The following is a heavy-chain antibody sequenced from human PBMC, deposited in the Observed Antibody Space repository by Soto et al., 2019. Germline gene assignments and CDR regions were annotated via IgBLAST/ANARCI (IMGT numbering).Heavy chain of an antibody. J-gene: IGHJ6*02. CDR1: GFTCSSYA. Sequence: GGSLRLSCAASGFTCSSYAMSWVRQAPGKGPEWVSAISGSGGSTYYADSVKGRFTISRDNSKNTLYLKMNSLRAEDTAVYYCACYYYGSGSYYRPHYYYGMDVWGQGTTVTVSS. CDR3: ACYYYGSGSYYRPHYYYGMDV. V-gene: IGHV3-23*01. D-gene: IGHD3-10*01. CDR2: ISGSGGST.